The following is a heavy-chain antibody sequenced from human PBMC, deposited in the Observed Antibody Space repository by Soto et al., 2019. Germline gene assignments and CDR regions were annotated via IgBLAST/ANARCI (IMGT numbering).Heavy chain of an antibody. CDR1: GINFNNAW. V-gene: IGHV3-15*01. J-gene: IGHJ5*02. CDR2: IKSKTNGGTT. CDR3: TSIGWFGDLLLVS. D-gene: IGHD3-10*01. Sequence: AGGSLRLSCTASGINFNNAWMSWVRQAPGKGLEWVGRIKSKTNGGTTDYASPAKGRFDISRDDSKNTLYLQMNRLRAGDTAVYYCTSIGWFGDLLLVSWGQGTLVTVYS.